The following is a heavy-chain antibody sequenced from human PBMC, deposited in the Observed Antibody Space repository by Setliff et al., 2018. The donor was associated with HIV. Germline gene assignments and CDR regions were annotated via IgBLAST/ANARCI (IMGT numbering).Heavy chain of an antibody. CDR2: ISGSGDTT. CDR1: GVTFSSFA. Sequence: PGGSLRLSCAASGVTFSSFAMTWVRQAPGKGLEWVSSISGSGDTTYHADSVKGRFTTSRDNSKNTLYLQMNSLRAEDTALYYCGREAYDVLTPHAHIDCWGQGVLVTVSS. D-gene: IGHD3-9*01. J-gene: IGHJ4*02. CDR3: GREAYDVLTPHAHIDC. V-gene: IGHV3-23*01.